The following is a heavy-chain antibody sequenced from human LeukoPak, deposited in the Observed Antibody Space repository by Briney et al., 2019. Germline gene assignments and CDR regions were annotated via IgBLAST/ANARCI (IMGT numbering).Heavy chain of an antibody. CDR2: INWNGGST. J-gene: IGHJ4*02. Sequence: GGSLRLSCAASGFTFDDYGMSWVRQAPGKGLEWVSGINWNGGSTGYADSVKGRFTISRDNAKNSLYLQMNSLRAEDTALYYCARESYGSEPHYFDYWGQGTLVTVSS. V-gene: IGHV3-20*04. D-gene: IGHD3-10*01. CDR3: ARESYGSEPHYFDY. CDR1: GFTFDDYG.